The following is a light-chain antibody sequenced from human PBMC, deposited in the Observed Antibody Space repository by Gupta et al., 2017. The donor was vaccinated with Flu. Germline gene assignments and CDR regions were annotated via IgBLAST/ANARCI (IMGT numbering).Light chain of an antibody. CDR3: QSYDSSRSGHVV. CDR1: SSNIGAGYD. V-gene: IGLV1-40*01. CDR2: GNS. Sequence: SVLPPPPSVSRAPRQTVTISCTGSSSNIGAGYDVHWYQQHPGTAPKLLIYGNSNRPSGVPDRVSGSKSSTSASLAITGLQAEDEADYYCQSYDSSRSGHVVFGRGTKLTVL. J-gene: IGLJ2*01.